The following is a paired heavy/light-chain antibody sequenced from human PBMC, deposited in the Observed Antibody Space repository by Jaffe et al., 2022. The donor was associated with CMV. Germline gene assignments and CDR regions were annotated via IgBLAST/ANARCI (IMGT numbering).Light chain of an antibody. CDR3: AAWDDSLNGWV. CDR1: SSNIGSNT. J-gene: IGLJ3*02. Sequence: QSVLTQPPSASGTPGQRVTISCSGSSSNIGSNTVNWYQQVPGTAPKLLIYSINQRPLGVPDRFSGSKSGTSVSLAISGLQSEDEADYYCAAWDDSLNGWVFGGGTKLTVL. V-gene: IGLV1-44*01. CDR2: SIN.
Heavy chain of an antibody. CDR2: IRSSGNII. CDR3: ARGFHSAGSYNGGIDY. J-gene: IGHJ4*02. V-gene: IGHV3-48*03. Sequence: EVQLVESGGGLVQPGGSLRLSCAASGFTFSIYEMNWVRQAPGKGLEWVSYIRSSGNIIYYADSVRGRFTISRDNAKNSLYLQMNSLRVEDTAVYYCARGFHSAGSYNGGIDYWGQGALVTVSS. D-gene: IGHD1-26*01. CDR1: GFTFSIYE.